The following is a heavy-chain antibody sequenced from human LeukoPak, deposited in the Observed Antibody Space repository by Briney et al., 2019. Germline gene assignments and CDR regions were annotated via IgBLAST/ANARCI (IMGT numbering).Heavy chain of an antibody. CDR1: GGSISSYY. CDR2: IYSSGST. D-gene: IGHD3-10*01. J-gene: IGHJ5*02. Sequence: SETLSLTCTVSGGSISSYYWSWIRQPPGKGLEGIGYIYSSGSTNYNPSLKSRVTISADTSKNQFSLKLSSVTAADTAVYYCARGGSSGSYYNRVLGHWSDPWGQGTLVTVSS. CDR3: ARGGSSGSYYNRVLGHWSDP. V-gene: IGHV4-4*09.